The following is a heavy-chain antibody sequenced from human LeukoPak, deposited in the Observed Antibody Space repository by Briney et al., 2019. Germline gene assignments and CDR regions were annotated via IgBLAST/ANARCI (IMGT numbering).Heavy chain of an antibody. CDR3: AKAQYYYDSSGYYAH. CDR2: ISGSGGST. J-gene: IGHJ4*02. Sequence: PGGSLRLSCAASGFTFSSYAMSWVRQAPGKGLEWVSAISGSGGSTYYADSVKGRFTISRDNSKNTLYLQMNSLRAEDTAVYYCAKAQYYYDSSGYYAHWGLGTLVTVSS. V-gene: IGHV3-23*01. CDR1: GFTFSSYA. D-gene: IGHD3-22*01.